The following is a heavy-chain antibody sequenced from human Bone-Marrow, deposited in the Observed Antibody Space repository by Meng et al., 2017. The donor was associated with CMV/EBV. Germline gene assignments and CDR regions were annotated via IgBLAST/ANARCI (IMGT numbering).Heavy chain of an antibody. J-gene: IGHJ5*02. CDR3: ARHRTIFGVVINRRNKEQRRDWFDP. V-gene: IGHV3-21*01. CDR1: GFTFSSYS. CDR2: ISSSSSYI. D-gene: IGHD3-3*01. Sequence: GGSLRLSCAASGFTFSSYSMNWVRQAPGKGLEWVSSISSSSSYIYYADSVKGRFTISRDNAENSLYLKMNSLRAEDTAVYYCARHRTIFGVVINRRNKEQRRDWFDPWGQGTLVTVSS.